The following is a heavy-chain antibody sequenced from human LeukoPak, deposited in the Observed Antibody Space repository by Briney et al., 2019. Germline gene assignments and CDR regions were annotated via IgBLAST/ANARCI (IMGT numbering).Heavy chain of an antibody. V-gene: IGHV1-18*01. Sequence: ASVKVSCKASGYTFTSYGISWVQQAPGQGLEWMGWISAYNGNTNYAQKLQGRVTMTTDTSTSTAYMELRSLRSDDTAVYYCARVVFAYCGGDCPSDYWGQGTLVTVSS. CDR1: GYTFTSYG. D-gene: IGHD2-21*02. CDR2: ISAYNGNT. J-gene: IGHJ4*02. CDR3: ARVVFAYCGGDCPSDY.